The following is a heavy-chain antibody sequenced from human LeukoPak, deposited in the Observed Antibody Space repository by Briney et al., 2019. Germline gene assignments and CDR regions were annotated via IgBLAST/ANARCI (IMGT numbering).Heavy chain of an antibody. CDR2: IITIFGTA. Sequence: ASVKVSCKASGGTFSSYAISWVRQAPGQGLEWMGGIITIFGTASYAQKFQGRVTITADKSTSTAYMELSSLRSEDTAVYYCASYDSSGYYRGGYFNFWGQGPVVTVSS. D-gene: IGHD3-22*01. CDR3: ASYDSSGYYRGGYFNF. J-gene: IGHJ4*02. V-gene: IGHV1-69*06. CDR1: GGTFSSYA.